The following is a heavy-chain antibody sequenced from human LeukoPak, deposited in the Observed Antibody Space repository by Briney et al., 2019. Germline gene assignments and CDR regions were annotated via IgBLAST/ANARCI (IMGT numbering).Heavy chain of an antibody. CDR3: ARGAVGVVVPAAIGPWFDP. J-gene: IGHJ5*02. Sequence: SETLSLTCTVSGGSISSGGYYWSWIRQHPGKGLEWIGYIYYSGSTYYNPSLKSRVTISVDTSKNQFSLKLSSVTAADTAVYYCARGAVGVVVPAAIGPWFDPWGQGTLVTVSS. CDR1: GGSISSGGYY. D-gene: IGHD2-2*01. CDR2: IYYSGST. V-gene: IGHV4-31*03.